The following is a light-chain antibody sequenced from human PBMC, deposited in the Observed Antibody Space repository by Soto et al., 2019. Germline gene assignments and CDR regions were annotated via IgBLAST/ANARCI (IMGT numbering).Light chain of an antibody. V-gene: IGKV2-24*01. CDR3: MQHTHIPPT. CDR2: QIS. J-gene: IGKJ2*01. Sequence: DVVLTQTPLSSPVTLGQPASISCRSSQSLAYSDGKTYLSWLQQRPGQPPRLLIYQISKRLSGVPDRFSGSGAGTDFTLKISRVEAEDVGFYYCMQHTHIPPTFGQGTKLEIK. CDR1: QSLAYSDGKTY.